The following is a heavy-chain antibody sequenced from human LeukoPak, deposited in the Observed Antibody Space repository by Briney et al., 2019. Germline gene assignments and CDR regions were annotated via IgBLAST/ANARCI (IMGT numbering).Heavy chain of an antibody. D-gene: IGHD3-9*01. J-gene: IGHJ6*02. CDR3: ARGADILTGYYILYGMDV. Sequence: GRSLRLSCAASGFTFSSYAMHWVRQAPGKGLEWVAVISYDGSNKYYADSVKGRFTISRDNSKNTLYLQMNSLRAKDTAVYYCARGADILTGYYILYGMDVWGQGTTVTVSS. CDR2: ISYDGSNK. CDR1: GFTFSSYA. V-gene: IGHV3-30-3*01.